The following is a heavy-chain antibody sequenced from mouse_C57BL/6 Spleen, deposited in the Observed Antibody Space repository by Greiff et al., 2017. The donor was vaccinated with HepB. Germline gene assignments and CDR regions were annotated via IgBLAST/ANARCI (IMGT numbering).Heavy chain of an antibody. V-gene: IGHV1-59*01. J-gene: IGHJ4*01. CDR2: IDPSDSYT. CDR1: GYTFTSYW. D-gene: IGHD1-1*01. Sequence: VQLQQPGAELVRPGTSVKLSCKASGYTFTSYWMHWVKQRPGQGLEWIGVIDPSDSYTNYNQKFKGKATLTVDTSSSTAYMQLSSLTSEDSAVYYCARRITTVVAPYYAMDYWGQGTSVTVSS. CDR3: ARRITTVVAPYYAMDY.